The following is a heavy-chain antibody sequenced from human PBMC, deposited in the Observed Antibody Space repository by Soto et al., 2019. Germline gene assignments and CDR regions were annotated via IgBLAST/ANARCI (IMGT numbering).Heavy chain of an antibody. Sequence: SQTLSLTCAISGDSVSSTSAAWSWIRQSPSRGLERLGRTYYRSKWYSDYAVSVKSRITINPDTSKNQFSLQLNSVTPEDTAVYYCARGSYYSGWVWGQGTLVTVS. J-gene: IGHJ4*02. CDR2: TYYRSKWYS. D-gene: IGHD6-19*01. CDR1: GDSVSSTSAA. CDR3: ARGSYYSGWV. V-gene: IGHV6-1*01.